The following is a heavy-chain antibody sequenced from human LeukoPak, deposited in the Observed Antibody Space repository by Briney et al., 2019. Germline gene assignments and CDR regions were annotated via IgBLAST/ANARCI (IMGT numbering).Heavy chain of an antibody. CDR3: ARDDYGDYGAFDI. D-gene: IGHD4-17*01. CDR1: GFTFSSYS. J-gene: IGHJ3*02. Sequence: GGSLRLSCAASGFTFSSYSMNWVRQAPGKGLEWVSSISSSSSYIYYADSVKGRFTISRDNAKNSLYLQMNSLRAEDTAVYCCARDDYGDYGAFDIWGQGTMVTVSS. V-gene: IGHV3-21*01. CDR2: ISSSSSYI.